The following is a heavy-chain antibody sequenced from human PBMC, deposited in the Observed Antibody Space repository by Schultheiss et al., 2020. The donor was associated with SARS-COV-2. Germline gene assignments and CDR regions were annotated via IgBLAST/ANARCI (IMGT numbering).Heavy chain of an antibody. Sequence: SETLSLTCTVSGGSISSYYWSWFRQPPGKGLEWIGYVFYSGSTNYNPSLKSRVTMSVDTSKNQFSLKLSSVTAADTAVYYCARGGSPVSLIARRYGMDVWGQGTTVTVSS. D-gene: IGHD3-10*01. CDR1: GGSISSYY. CDR2: VFYSGST. J-gene: IGHJ6*02. CDR3: ARGGSPVSLIARRYGMDV. V-gene: IGHV4-59*01.